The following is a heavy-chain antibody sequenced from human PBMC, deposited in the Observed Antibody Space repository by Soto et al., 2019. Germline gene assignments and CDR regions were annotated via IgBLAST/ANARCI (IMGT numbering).Heavy chain of an antibody. V-gene: IGHV3-30-3*01. CDR1: GFTFSSYA. CDR3: ARGPDYGDYDY. CDR2: ISYDGSNK. J-gene: IGHJ4*02. Sequence: PGGSLRLSCAASGFTFSSYAMHWVRQAPGKGLEWVAVISYDGSNKYYADSVKGRFTISRDNSKNTLYLQMNSLRAEDTAVYYCARGPDYGDYDYWGQGTLVTVS. D-gene: IGHD4-17*01.